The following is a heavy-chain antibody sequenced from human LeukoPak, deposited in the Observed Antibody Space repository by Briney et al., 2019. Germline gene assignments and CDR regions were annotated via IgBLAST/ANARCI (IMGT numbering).Heavy chain of an antibody. CDR1: GFTFITYS. CDR2: ISSSGGTI. CDR3: AREIVVVPAAMAGSYYYYMDV. J-gene: IGHJ6*03. Sequence: PGGSLRLSCVASGFTFITYSMNWVRQAPGKGLEWVSYISSSGGTIYYADSVKGRFTISRDNAKNSLYLQMNSLRAEDTAVYYCAREIVVVPAAMAGSYYYYMDVWGKGTTVTVSS. D-gene: IGHD2-2*01. V-gene: IGHV3-48*04.